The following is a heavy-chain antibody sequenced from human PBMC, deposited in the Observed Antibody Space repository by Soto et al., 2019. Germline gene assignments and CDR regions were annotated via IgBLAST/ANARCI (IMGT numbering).Heavy chain of an antibody. Sequence: SETLSLTCTVSGGSISSSSFHWGWIRQSPGKGLEWIGSIYYSGSTYYSPSLKSRVTISVDTSKNQFSPKLSSVTAADTAVYYCARRERAAGTDWWFDPWGQGTLVT. CDR3: ARRERAAGTDWWFDP. J-gene: IGHJ5*02. CDR2: IYYSGST. V-gene: IGHV4-39*01. CDR1: GGSISSSSFH. D-gene: IGHD6-13*01.